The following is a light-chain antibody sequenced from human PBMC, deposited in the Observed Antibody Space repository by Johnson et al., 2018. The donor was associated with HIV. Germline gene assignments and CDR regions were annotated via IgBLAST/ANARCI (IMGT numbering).Light chain of an antibody. CDR1: SSNIGKNY. CDR2: ENK. V-gene: IGLV1-51*02. Sequence: QAVLTQPPSVSAAPGQKVTISCSGSSSNIGKNYVSWYQQFPGTAPKLLIHENKKRPSGIPDRFSGSKSGTSATLGITGLQTGDEADYYCGTWDSSLGALVFGTGTKVTVL. J-gene: IGLJ1*01. CDR3: GTWDSSLGALV.